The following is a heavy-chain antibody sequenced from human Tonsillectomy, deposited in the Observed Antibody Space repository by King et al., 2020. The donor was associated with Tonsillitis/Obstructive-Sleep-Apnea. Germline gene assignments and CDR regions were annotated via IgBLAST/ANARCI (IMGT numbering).Heavy chain of an antibody. J-gene: IGHJ4*02. Sequence: EVQLVESGGGLVQPGGSLRLSCAASGFTFSSYAMSWVRQAPGKGLEWGSAISGSGGSTFYADSGKGRFTISRDTSKNTLYLQMNSLRAEDTAVYYCAKSPSEMATSDFDYWGQGTLVTVSS. CDR2: ISGSGGST. CDR1: GFTFSSYA. V-gene: IGHV3-23*04. D-gene: IGHD5-24*01. CDR3: AKSPSEMATSDFDY.